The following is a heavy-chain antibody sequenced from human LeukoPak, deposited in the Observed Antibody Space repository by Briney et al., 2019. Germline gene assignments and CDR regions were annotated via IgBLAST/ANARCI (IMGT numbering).Heavy chain of an antibody. CDR1: GFSVSSNY. CDR2: IHSGGRA. Sequence: PGGSLRLSCAASGFSVSSNYMTWVRQAPGKGLEWVSVIHSGGRAYYADSVKGRFTTSRDNSKNTLDLQMNSLRVEDTAVYYCAREWQGGIAAAGTRIEGDYWGQGTLVAVSS. V-gene: IGHV3-66*01. CDR3: AREWQGGIAAAGTRIEGDY. J-gene: IGHJ4*02. D-gene: IGHD6-13*01.